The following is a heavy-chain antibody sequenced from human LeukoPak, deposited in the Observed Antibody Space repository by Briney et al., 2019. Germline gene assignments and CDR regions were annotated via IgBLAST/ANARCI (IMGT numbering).Heavy chain of an antibody. J-gene: IGHJ6*02. CDR2: IYYSRST. CDR3: ARTAAAGTGARDNYYYRMDV. D-gene: IGHD6-13*01. V-gene: IGHV4-39*01. Sequence: SETPSLTCTVSGGSIISSRYYWGWIRQPPGKVLEWMGSIYYSRSTYYNPSLKSRVTISVDTSKNQFSLQLSSVTAADTAVYYCARTAAAGTGARDNYYYRMDVWRQGTTVSVSS. CDR1: GGSIISSRYY.